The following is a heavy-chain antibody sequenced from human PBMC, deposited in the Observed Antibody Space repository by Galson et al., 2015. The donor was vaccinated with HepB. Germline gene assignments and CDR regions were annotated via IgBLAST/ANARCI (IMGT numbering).Heavy chain of an antibody. CDR2: ISGSGGST. V-gene: IGHV3-23*01. Sequence: SLRLSCAASGFTSSSYAMSWVRQAPGKGLEWVSAISGSGGSTYYADSVKGRFTISRDNSKNTLYLQMNSLRAEDTAVYYCAKGDSNYVDGVVDYWGQGTLVTVSS. CDR3: AKGDSNYVDGVVDY. J-gene: IGHJ4*02. D-gene: IGHD4-11*01. CDR1: GFTSSSYA.